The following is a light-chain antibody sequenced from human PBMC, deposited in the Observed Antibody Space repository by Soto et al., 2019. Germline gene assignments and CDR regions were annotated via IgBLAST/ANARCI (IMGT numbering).Light chain of an antibody. Sequence: SYELTQPPSVSVAPGQTARSTCGGNNIGAYSVYWYQQKPGHAPVLVVYDDTNRPSGIPGRFSGSNSGNTATLTISSVEAGYEAAYYCQVWDSDSDPSYVVGGGTKVTVL. V-gene: IGLV3-21*02. CDR2: DDT. CDR1: NIGAYS. J-gene: IGLJ1*01. CDR3: QVWDSDSDPSYV.